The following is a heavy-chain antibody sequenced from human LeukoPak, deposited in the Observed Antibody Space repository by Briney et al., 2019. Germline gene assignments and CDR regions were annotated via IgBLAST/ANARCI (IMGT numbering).Heavy chain of an antibody. CDR1: GGSISSGSYY. J-gene: IGHJ5*02. V-gene: IGHV4-61*02. D-gene: IGHD6-13*01. CDR3: ARDARGKAAAVNGFDP. CDR2: IYTSGST. Sequence: SQTLSLTCTVSGGSISSGSYYWSWIRQPAGKGLEGIGRIYTSGSTNYNPSLKSRVTISVDTSKNQFSLKLSSVTAADTAVYYCARDARGKAAAVNGFDPWGQGTLVTVSS.